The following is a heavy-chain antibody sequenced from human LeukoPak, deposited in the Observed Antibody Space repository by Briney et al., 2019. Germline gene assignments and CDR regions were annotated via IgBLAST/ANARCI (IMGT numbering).Heavy chain of an antibody. J-gene: IGHJ4*02. D-gene: IGHD5-18*01. CDR1: GYTFTSYY. Sequence: ASVKVSCKASGYTFTSYYVHWVRQAPGQGLEWMGVIKPSDGFTSYAQKFQGRLTVTRDMSTSTVYMELNSLRSEDTAVYYCARGQKYTSGYTVTELGSRYFDYWGQGTLVTVSS. V-gene: IGHV1-46*01. CDR2: IKPSDGFT. CDR3: ARGQKYTSGYTVTELGSRYFDY.